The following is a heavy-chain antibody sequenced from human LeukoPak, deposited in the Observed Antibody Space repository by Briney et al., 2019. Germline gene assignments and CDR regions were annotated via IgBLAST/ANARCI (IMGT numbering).Heavy chain of an antibody. CDR2: IYHSGST. V-gene: IGHV4-4*02. D-gene: IGHD1-26*01. CDR3: ARVSSGATTVDY. J-gene: IGHJ4*02. Sequence: SETLSLTCAVSGGSISSSNWWSWVRQPPGKGLEWIGEIYHSGSTNYNPSLKSRVTISVDKSKNQFSLRLSSVTAADTAVYYCARVSSGATTVDYWGQGTLVTVSS. CDR1: GGSISSSNW.